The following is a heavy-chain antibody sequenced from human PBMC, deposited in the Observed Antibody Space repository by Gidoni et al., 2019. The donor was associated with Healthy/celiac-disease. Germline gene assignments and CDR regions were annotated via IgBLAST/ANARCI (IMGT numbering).Heavy chain of an antibody. CDR1: DGSISSSRYY. CDR3: ARHSNGWSDNWFDP. V-gene: IGHV4-39*01. D-gene: IGHD6-19*01. CDR2: LYYSGST. Sequence: QLQLQESGPGLMKPSETMSLTCTVDDGSISSSRYYWGWIRQPPGKGLEWIGSLYYSGSTYYDPFLKSRVTISVATSKNQFSLKLSSVTAADTAVYYCARHSNGWSDNWFDPWGQGTLVTVSS. J-gene: IGHJ5*02.